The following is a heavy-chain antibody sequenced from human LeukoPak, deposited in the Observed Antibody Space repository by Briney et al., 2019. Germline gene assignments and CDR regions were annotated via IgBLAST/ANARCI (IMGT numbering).Heavy chain of an antibody. V-gene: IGHV3-23*01. CDR3: AKFDRTATYFDY. CDR2: SSGGDGST. CDR1: GFTFSTYA. D-gene: IGHD2-21*02. J-gene: IGHJ4*02. Sequence: GGSLRLSCAASGFTFSTYAMGWVRQAPGKGLEWVSASSGGDGSTFNADSVKGRFTSSRDYSKNTLYLQMDTLRAEDTAVYYCAKFDRTATYFDYWGQGTLVTVSS.